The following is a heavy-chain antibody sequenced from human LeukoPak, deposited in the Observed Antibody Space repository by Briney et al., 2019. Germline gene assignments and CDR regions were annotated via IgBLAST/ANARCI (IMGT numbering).Heavy chain of an antibody. Sequence: GKSLRLSCAASGFSFNNYAMYWVRQAPGKGLEWVALISYDGGDKYYAESMKGRITISRDNAENTLYLQMNNLRPGDTAFYFCVKEGVEYSYSYGDYWGQGTLVTVSS. V-gene: IGHV3-30*18. J-gene: IGHJ4*02. D-gene: IGHD3-16*01. CDR1: GFSFNNYA. CDR2: ISYDGGDK. CDR3: VKEGVEYSYSYGDY.